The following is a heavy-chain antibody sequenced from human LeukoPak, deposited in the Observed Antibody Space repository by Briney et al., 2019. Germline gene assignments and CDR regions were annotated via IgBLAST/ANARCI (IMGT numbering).Heavy chain of an antibody. D-gene: IGHD5-12*01. J-gene: IGHJ4*02. CDR3: ATPLVAVRGRFDF. Sequence: YADSVKGRFTISRDTSKNTLYLQMNSLRAEDTAVYDCATPLVAVRGRFDFWGQGTLVTVSS. V-gene: IGHV3-23*01.